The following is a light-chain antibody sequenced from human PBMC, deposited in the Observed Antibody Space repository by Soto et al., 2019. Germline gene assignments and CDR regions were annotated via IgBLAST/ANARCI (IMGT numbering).Light chain of an antibody. CDR1: SSNIGKNY. J-gene: IGLJ1*01. Sequence: QSVLTQPPSVSAAPGQKVTFSCSGSSSNIGKNYVSWYQQVPGTAPKLLIYEDNKRRSGIPDRFSGSKSGTSATLGITGLQTGDEADYYCGTWDSSLSVSVFGTGTKLTVL. CDR3: GTWDSSLSVSV. CDR2: EDN. V-gene: IGLV1-51*02.